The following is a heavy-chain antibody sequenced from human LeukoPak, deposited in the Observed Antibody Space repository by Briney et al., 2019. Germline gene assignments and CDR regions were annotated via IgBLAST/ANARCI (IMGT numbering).Heavy chain of an antibody. J-gene: IGHJ4*02. V-gene: IGHV3-23*01. Sequence: GGSLRLSCAASRFTFSNYAMTWVGQTPGKGLEWVSAISASAGTTYYADSVKGRFTISRDNSKNTLYLQMNSLRSDDTALYYCANGGSSWSYYFDYWGQGTLVTVSS. D-gene: IGHD6-13*01. CDR2: ISASAGTT. CDR3: ANGGSSWSYYFDY. CDR1: RFTFSNYA.